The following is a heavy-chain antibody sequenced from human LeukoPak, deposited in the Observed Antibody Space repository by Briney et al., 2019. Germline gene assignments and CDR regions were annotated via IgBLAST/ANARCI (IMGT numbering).Heavy chain of an antibody. CDR2: FDPEDGET. D-gene: IGHD6-13*01. V-gene: IGHV1-24*01. Sequence: ASVKVSCKVSGYTLTELSMHWVRQAPGKGLEWMGGFDPEDGETIYAQKFQGRVTMTEDTSTDTAYMELSSLRSEDTAVYYCASLEVAAAPYYYYYGMDVWGQGTTVTVSS. CDR3: ASLEVAAAPYYYYYGMDV. CDR1: GYTLTELS. J-gene: IGHJ6*02.